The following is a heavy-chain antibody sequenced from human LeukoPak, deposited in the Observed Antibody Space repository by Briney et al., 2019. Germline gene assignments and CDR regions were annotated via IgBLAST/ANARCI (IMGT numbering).Heavy chain of an antibody. CDR2: ISSGGST. D-gene: IGHD1-26*01. J-gene: IGHJ4*02. CDR1: GFTFNDYA. V-gene: IGHV3-23*01. Sequence: GGSLRLSCAAAGFTFNDYAMSWVRQAPGKGLKWVSGISSGGSTYYAASVKGRFTISRDNSKNTPYLQMNSLRAEDTAVYYCAKDMYSTSPYYFDYWGQGTLVTVSS. CDR3: AKDMYSTSPYYFDY.